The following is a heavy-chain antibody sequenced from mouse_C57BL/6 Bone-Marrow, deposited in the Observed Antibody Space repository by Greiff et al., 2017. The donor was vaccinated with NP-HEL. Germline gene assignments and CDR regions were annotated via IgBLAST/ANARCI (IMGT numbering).Heavy chain of an antibody. Sequence: QVQLQQSGAELVMPGASVKLSCKASGYTFTSYWMHWVKQRPGQGLEWIGEIDPSDSYTNYNQKFQGKSTLTVDKSSSTAYMQLSILTSVDSAVYYCARLYDYAAMDYWGQGTSVTVSS. V-gene: IGHV1-69*01. D-gene: IGHD2-3*01. CDR3: ARLYDYAAMDY. CDR1: GYTFTSYW. CDR2: IDPSDSYT. J-gene: IGHJ4*01.